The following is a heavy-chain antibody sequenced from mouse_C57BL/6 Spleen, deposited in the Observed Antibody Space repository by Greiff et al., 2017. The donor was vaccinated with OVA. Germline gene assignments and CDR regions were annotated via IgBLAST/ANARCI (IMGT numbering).Heavy chain of an antibody. V-gene: IGHV5-17*01. Sequence: EVQGVESGGGLVKPGGSLKLSCAASGFTFSDYGMHWVRQAPEKGLEWVAYISSGSSTIYYADTVKGRFTISRDNAKNTLFLQMTSLRSEDTAMYYCARPGMVTTLAWFAYWGQGTLVTVSA. J-gene: IGHJ3*01. CDR3: ARPGMVTTLAWFAY. D-gene: IGHD2-3*01. CDR2: ISSGSSTI. CDR1: GFTFSDYG.